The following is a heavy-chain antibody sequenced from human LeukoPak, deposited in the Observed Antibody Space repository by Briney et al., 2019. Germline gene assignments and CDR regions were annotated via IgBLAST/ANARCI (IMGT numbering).Heavy chain of an antibody. V-gene: IGHV4-30-4*08. CDR3: ARGYSTPAPIDY. CDR2: IYYSGST. CDR1: GGSLSSGDYY. Sequence: SQTLSLTCTVSGGSLSSGDYYWSWIRQPPGKGLEWIGYIYYSGSTYYNPSLKSRVTISVDTSKNQFSLKLSSVTVADTAVYYCARGYSTPAPIDYWGQGTLVTVSS. D-gene: IGHD4-11*01. J-gene: IGHJ4*02.